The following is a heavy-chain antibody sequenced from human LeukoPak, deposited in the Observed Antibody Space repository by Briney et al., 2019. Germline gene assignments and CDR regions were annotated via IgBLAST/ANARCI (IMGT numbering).Heavy chain of an antibody. D-gene: IGHD1-26*01. V-gene: IGHV4-59*01. CDR1: GGSFSGYY. Sequence: SETLSLTCAVYGGSFSGYYWSWIRQPPGKGLEWIGYIYYSGSTNYNPSLKSRVTISVDTSKNQFSLKLSSVTAADTAVYYCARGWAFYYYGMDVWGQGTTVTVSS. J-gene: IGHJ6*02. CDR3: ARGWAFYYYGMDV. CDR2: IYYSGST.